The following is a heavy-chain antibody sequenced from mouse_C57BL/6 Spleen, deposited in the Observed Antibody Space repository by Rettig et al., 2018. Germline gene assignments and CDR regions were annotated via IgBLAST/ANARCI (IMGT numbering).Heavy chain of an antibody. CDR3: ARGGWDGFAY. Sequence: YNQKFKGKATLTVNKSSSTAYMELRSLTSEDSAVYYCARGGWDGFAYWGQGTLVTVSA. D-gene: IGHD4-1*01. J-gene: IGHJ3*01. V-gene: IGHV1-22*01.